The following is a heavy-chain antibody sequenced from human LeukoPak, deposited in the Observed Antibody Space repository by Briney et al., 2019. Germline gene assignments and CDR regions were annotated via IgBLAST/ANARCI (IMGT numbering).Heavy chain of an antibody. J-gene: IGHJ4*02. V-gene: IGHV3-23*01. D-gene: IGHD3-10*01. CDR3: AKGRFDMYYYGSGSYYEKGQFDY. Sequence: GGSLRLSCAASGFTFSSYAMSWVRQAPGKGLEWVSAIIGSGGSTYYADSVKGRFTISRDNSKNTLYLQMNSLRAEDTAVYYCAKGRFDMYYYGSGSYYEKGQFDYWGQGTLVTVSS. CDR2: IIGSGGST. CDR1: GFTFSSYA.